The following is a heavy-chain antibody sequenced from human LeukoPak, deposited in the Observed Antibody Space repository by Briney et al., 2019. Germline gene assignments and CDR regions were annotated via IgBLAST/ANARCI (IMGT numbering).Heavy chain of an antibody. CDR2: ISAYNGNT. J-gene: IGHJ4*02. V-gene: IGHV1-18*01. Sequence: ASVKVSCKASGGTFSSYAISWVRQAPGQGLEWMGWISAYNGNTNYAQKLQGRVTMTTDTSTSTAYMELRSLRSDDTAVYYCARDDRSSTSCYPVLWGQGTLVTVSS. CDR1: GGTFSSYA. D-gene: IGHD2-2*01. CDR3: ARDDRSSTSCYPVL.